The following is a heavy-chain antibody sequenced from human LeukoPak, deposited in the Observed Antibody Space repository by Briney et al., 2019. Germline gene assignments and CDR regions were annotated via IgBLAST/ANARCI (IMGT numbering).Heavy chain of an antibody. CDR2: INLSGDTK. J-gene: IGHJ4*02. CDR1: GFIFSDHY. V-gene: IGHV3-11*01. CDR3: ARERYDYLTGNRGFDY. Sequence: PGGSLRLSCAASGFIFSDHYMSWLRQAPGEGLEWVSFINLSGDTKDYEDSVKGRFTISRDNAKNSLYLQMSSLRAGDTAVYYCARERYDYLTGNRGFDYWGPGTLVTVSS. D-gene: IGHD3/OR15-3a*01.